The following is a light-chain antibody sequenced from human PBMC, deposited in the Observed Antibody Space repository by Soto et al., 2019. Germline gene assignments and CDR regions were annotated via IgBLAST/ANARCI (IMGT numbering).Light chain of an antibody. Sequence: SYELTQSPSVSVSPGQTARITCSGDALPKKYVYWYQLRPGQAPLLIVYKDNERPSVIPERFSGSSSGPTATLTISGVQAEDEADYYCQSIDGTGSLYVFGGGTKVTVL. CDR3: QSIDGTGSLYV. V-gene: IGLV3-25*03. CDR2: KDN. J-gene: IGLJ1*01. CDR1: ALPKKY.